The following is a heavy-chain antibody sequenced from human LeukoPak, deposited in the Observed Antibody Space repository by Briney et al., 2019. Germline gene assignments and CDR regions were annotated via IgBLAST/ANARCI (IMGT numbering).Heavy chain of an antibody. Sequence: ASVKVSCKASGYAFTSYGISWVRQAPGQGLEWMGWISAYNGNTNYAQKLQGRVTMTTDTSTSTAYMELRSLRSDDTAVYYCARDWRFIVVVVAATYTMDVWGQGTTVTVSS. CDR1: GYAFTSYG. V-gene: IGHV1-18*01. CDR3: ARDWRFIVVVVAATYTMDV. CDR2: ISAYNGNT. J-gene: IGHJ6*02. D-gene: IGHD2-15*01.